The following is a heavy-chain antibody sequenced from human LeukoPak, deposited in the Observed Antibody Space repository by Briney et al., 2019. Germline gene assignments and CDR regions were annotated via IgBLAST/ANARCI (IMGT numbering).Heavy chain of an antibody. CDR1: GGSFSGYY. CDR3: ARGLYPPYDFRSGSKGNYYYMDV. Sequence: PSETLSLTCAVYGGSFSGYYWSWIRQPPGKGLEWIGEINHSGSTNYNPSLKSRVTISVDTSKNQFSLKLSSVTAADTAVYYCARGLYPPYDFRSGSKGNYYYMDVWGKGTTVTVSS. V-gene: IGHV4-34*01. J-gene: IGHJ6*03. D-gene: IGHD3-3*01. CDR2: INHSGST.